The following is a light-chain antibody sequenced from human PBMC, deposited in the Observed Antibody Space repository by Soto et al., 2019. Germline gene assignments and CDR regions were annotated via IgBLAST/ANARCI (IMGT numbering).Light chain of an antibody. CDR2: DVS. V-gene: IGLV2-11*01. CDR1: SSDVGGYNY. J-gene: IGLJ3*02. CDR3: CSYAGTSLWV. Sequence: QSALTQPGSVSGSPGQSVTISCTGTSSDVGGYNYVSWYQQHPGKAPKLVIYDVSKRPSGVPDRFSGSKSGNTASLTISGLQAEDEADYYCCSYAGTSLWVFGGGTKLTVL.